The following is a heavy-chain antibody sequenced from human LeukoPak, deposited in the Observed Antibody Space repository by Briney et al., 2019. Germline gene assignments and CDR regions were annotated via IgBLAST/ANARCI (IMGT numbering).Heavy chain of an antibody. V-gene: IGHV3-74*01. D-gene: IGHD3-3*01. CDR3: ARDSRRFLGLMDV. J-gene: IGHJ6*03. CDR1: GFTFSSCW. Sequence: PGGSLRLSCAASGFTFSSCWMHWVRQAPGKGLVWVSRINTDGSSTSYADSVKGRFTISRDNAKNTLYLQMNSLRAEDTAVYYCARDSRRFLGLMDVWGKGTTVTVSS. CDR2: INTDGSST.